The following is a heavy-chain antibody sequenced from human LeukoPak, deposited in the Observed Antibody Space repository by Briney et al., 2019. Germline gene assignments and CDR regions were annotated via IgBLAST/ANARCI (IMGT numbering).Heavy chain of an antibody. CDR3: VGDY. V-gene: IGHV3-30-3*01. Sequence: GGSLRLSCAASGFTFSSYAMHWVRQAPGKGLEWVAVISYDGSNKYYADSVKGRFTISRDNSKNTLYLQMNSLRAEDTAVYYYVGDYWGQGTLVTVSS. J-gene: IGHJ4*02. CDR2: ISYDGSNK. CDR1: GFTFSSYA.